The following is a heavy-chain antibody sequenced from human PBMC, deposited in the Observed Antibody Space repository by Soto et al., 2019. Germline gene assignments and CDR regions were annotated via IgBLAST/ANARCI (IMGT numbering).Heavy chain of an antibody. Sequence: PGGSLRLSCAASGFTFSSYGMHWVRQAPGKVLEWVAVIWYDGSNKYYADSVKGRFTISRDNSKNTLYLQMNSLRDEDTAVYYCATVLGFVYYGSGSYYNPIGYWGQGTLVTVSS. J-gene: IGHJ4*02. CDR3: ATVLGFVYYGSGSYYNPIGY. D-gene: IGHD3-10*01. CDR1: GFTFSSYG. CDR2: IWYDGSNK. V-gene: IGHV3-33*01.